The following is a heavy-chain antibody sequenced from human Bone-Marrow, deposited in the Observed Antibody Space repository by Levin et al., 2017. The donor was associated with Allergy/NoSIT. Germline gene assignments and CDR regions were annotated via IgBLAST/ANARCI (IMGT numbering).Heavy chain of an antibody. CDR3: ARAQGYYDYVWGSYRYLARGLYYFDY. D-gene: IGHD3-16*02. CDR1: GFTFSSYW. CDR2: IKQDGSEK. V-gene: IGHV3-7*01. J-gene: IGHJ4*02. Sequence: GESLKISCAASGFTFSSYWMSWVRQAPGKGLEWVANIKQDGSEKYYVDSVKGRFTISRDNAKNSLYLQMNSLRAEDTAVYYCARAQGYYDYVWGSYRYLARGLYYFDYWGQGTLVTVSS.